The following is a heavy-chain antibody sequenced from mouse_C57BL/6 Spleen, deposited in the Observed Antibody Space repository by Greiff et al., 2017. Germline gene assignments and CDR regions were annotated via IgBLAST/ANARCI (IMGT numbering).Heavy chain of an antibody. Sequence: QVQLQQPGAELVKPGASVKMSCKASGYTFTSYWITWVKQRPGQGLEWIGDIYPGSGSTNYNEKFKSKATLTVYTSSSTAYMQLSSLTSEDSAVYYCARRLGRGFAYWGQGTLVTVSA. J-gene: IGHJ3*01. D-gene: IGHD4-1*01. CDR2: IYPGSGST. CDR1: GYTFTSYW. V-gene: IGHV1-55*01. CDR3: ARRLGRGFAY.